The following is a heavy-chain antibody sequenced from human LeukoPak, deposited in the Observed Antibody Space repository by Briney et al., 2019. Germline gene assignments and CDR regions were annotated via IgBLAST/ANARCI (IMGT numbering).Heavy chain of an antibody. V-gene: IGHV3-9*01. Sequence: GGSLRLSCAASGFTFDDYAMHWVRQAPGKGLEWVSGISWNSGSIGYADSVKGRFTISRDNAKNSLYLQMNSLRAEDTALYYCAKDTGYDGKYYFDYWSQGTLVTVSS. CDR2: ISWNSGSI. J-gene: IGHJ4*02. D-gene: IGHD3-22*01. CDR1: GFTFDDYA. CDR3: AKDTGYDGKYYFDY.